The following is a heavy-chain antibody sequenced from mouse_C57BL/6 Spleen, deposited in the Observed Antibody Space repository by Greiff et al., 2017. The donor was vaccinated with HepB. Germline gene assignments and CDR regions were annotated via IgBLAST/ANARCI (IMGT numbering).Heavy chain of an antibody. J-gene: IGHJ3*01. D-gene: IGHD2-2*01. Sequence: EVQRVESGGGLVQSGRSLRLSCATSGFTFSDFYMEWVRQAPGKGLEWIAASRNKANDYTTEYSASVKGRFIVSRDTSQSILYLQMNAMRAEDTAIYYCASDAPYGYPLLAYWGQGTLVTVAA. CDR3: ASDAPYGYPLLAY. CDR2: SRNKANDYTT. V-gene: IGHV7-1*01. CDR1: GFTFSDFY.